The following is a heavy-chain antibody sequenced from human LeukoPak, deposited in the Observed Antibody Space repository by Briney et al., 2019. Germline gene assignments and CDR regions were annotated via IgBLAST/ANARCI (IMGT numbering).Heavy chain of an antibody. CDR2: INPNSGGT. J-gene: IGHJ4*02. CDR1: GYTLTGYY. Sequence: ASVKVSCKASGYTLTGYYMHWVRQAPGQGLEWMGWINPNSGGTNYAQKFQGRVTMTRDTSISTAYMELSRLRSDDTAVYYCARDLDTVTTRDYWGQGTLVTVSS. CDR3: ARDLDTVTTRDY. V-gene: IGHV1-2*02. D-gene: IGHD4-17*01.